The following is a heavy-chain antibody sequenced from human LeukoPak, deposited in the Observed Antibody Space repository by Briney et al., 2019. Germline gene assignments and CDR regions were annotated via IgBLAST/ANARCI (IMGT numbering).Heavy chain of an antibody. D-gene: IGHD2-8*01. Sequence: PGGSLRLSCAGSKFTVSSNYMSWVRQAPGKGLDGVPVLYSGGIRYYAGSVQGRFTISRDSSKNTLYLQMNYLLPEDTAVYYCASGDCTHGICPDYWGQGIQVTVSS. CDR3: ASGDCTHGICPDY. J-gene: IGHJ4*02. CDR1: KFTVSSNY. V-gene: IGHV3-53*05. CDR2: LYSGGIR.